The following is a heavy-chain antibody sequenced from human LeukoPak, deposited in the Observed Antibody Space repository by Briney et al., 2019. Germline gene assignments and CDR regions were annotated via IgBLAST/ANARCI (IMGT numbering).Heavy chain of an antibody. V-gene: IGHV1-18*01. CDR3: ARILMTTVTTAGDI. Sequence: ASVKVSCKASGYTFTSYGISWVRQAPGQGLEWMGRISAYNGNTNYAQKLQGRVTMTTDTSTSTAYMELRSLRSDDTAVYYCARILMTTVTTAGDIWGQGTMVTVSS. CDR1: GYTFTSYG. CDR2: ISAYNGNT. J-gene: IGHJ3*02. D-gene: IGHD4-17*01.